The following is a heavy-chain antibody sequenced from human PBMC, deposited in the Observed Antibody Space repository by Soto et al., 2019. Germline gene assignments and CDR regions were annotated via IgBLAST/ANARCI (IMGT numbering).Heavy chain of an antibody. Sequence: QVQLQESGPGLVKPSETLSLTCTVSGGPISSYYWSWIRQTPGKGLEWIGYIYSSGSTNYSPSLWNRVTMSVDTSKNQFSLKLTSVTAADTAVYYCARHGCNGGSCYSPFFDYWGQGTLVAVSS. V-gene: IGHV4-59*08. CDR3: ARHGCNGGSCYSPFFDY. CDR2: IYSSGST. D-gene: IGHD2-15*01. CDR1: GGPISSYY. J-gene: IGHJ4*02.